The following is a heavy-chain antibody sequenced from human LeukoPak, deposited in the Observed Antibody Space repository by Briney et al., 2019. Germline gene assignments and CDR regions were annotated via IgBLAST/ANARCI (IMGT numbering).Heavy chain of an antibody. CDR1: GYTFTSYA. Sequence: ASVKVSCKASGYTFTSYAMNWVRQAPGQGLEWMGWINTNTGNPTYAQGFTGRFVFSLDTSVSTAYLQISSLKAEDTAVYYCAREPYYYDRQAFDIWGQGTMVTVSS. CDR3: AREPYYYDRQAFDI. D-gene: IGHD3-22*01. J-gene: IGHJ3*02. CDR2: INTNTGNP. V-gene: IGHV7-4-1*02.